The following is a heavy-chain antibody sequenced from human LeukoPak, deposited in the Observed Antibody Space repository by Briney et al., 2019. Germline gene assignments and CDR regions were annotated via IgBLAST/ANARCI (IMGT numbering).Heavy chain of an antibody. CDR3: ARSYYYHSVGYYYFDY. CDR2: IYYGGST. CDR1: GGSISSGGYY. V-gene: IGHV4-61*08. Sequence: SETLSLTCTVSGGSISSGGYYWSWIRQHPGKGLEWIGYIYYGGSTNYNPSLKSRVTISLDTSNNQFSLNLRSVTAADTAVYYCARSYYYHSVGYYYFDYWGQGTVVTVSS. J-gene: IGHJ4*02. D-gene: IGHD3-22*01.